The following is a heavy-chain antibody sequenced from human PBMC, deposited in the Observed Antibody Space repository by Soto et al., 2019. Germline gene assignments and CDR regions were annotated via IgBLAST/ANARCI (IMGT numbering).Heavy chain of an antibody. V-gene: IGHV1-8*01. CDR3: ARGNPFNYAGFDV. CDR1: GYTFSDFD. J-gene: IGHJ6*02. CDR2: MNAKSGDT. Sequence: ALVNVDWTAAGYTFSDFDINWLRQAAGQGPEWMGWMNAKSGDTFSAQRFQGKFSMTWGTSLNTAYMEVGSLTSDDAAIYYCARGNPFNYAGFDVWGQGTTVTVSS. D-gene: IGHD3-16*01.